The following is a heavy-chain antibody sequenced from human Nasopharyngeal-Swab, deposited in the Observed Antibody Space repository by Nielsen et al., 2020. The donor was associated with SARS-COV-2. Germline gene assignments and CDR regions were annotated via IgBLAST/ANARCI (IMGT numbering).Heavy chain of an antibody. CDR3: ARDEHAGYDRDHYYYYGMDV. V-gene: IGHV4-34*01. Sequence: SQTLSLTCAVYGGSFSGYYWSWIRQPPGKGLEWIGEINHSGSTNYNPSLKSRVSISVDTSANQFSLKLSSLTAADTAVYYCARDEHAGYDRDHYYYYGMDVWGQGTPVTVSS. CDR2: INHSGST. D-gene: IGHD5-12*01. CDR1: GGSFSGYY. J-gene: IGHJ6*02.